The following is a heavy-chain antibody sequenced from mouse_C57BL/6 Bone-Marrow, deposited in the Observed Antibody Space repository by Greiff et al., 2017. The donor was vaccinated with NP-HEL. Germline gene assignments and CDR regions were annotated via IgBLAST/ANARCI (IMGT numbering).Heavy chain of an antibody. J-gene: IGHJ2*01. D-gene: IGHD3-2*02. V-gene: IGHV1-19*01. Sequence: EVQLQQSGPVLVKPGASVKMSCKASGYTFTDYYMNWVKQSHGKSLEWIGVINPYNGGTSYNQKFKGKATLTVDKSSSTAYMELNSLTSEDSAVYYCARTAQATSDYWGQGTTLTVSS. CDR2: INPYNGGT. CDR3: ARTAQATSDY. CDR1: GYTFTDYY.